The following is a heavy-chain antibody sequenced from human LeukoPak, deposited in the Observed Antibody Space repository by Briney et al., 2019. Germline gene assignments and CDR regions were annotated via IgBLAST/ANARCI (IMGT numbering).Heavy chain of an antibody. J-gene: IGHJ4*02. CDR1: GFTFSSYA. CDR2: ISYDGSNK. CDR3: ARDYPRGVAGY. V-gene: IGHV3-30*04. Sequence: GGSLRLSCAASGFTFSSYAMHWVRQAPGKGLEWVAVISYDGSNKYYADSVKGRFTISRDNSKNTLYLQMNSLRAEDTAVYYCARDYPRGVAGYWGQGTLVTVSS. D-gene: IGHD3-10*01.